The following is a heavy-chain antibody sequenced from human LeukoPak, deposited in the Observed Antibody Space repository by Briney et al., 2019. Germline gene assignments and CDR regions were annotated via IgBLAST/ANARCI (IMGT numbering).Heavy chain of an antibody. J-gene: IGHJ4*02. CDR2: ISTDGGGT. CDR3: ARYSSGSCYDY. Sequence: GGSLRLSYAASGFTFTTYAMHWVRQAPGRGLEYVSAISTDGGGTYYANSVKGRFTISRDNSKNTLYLQMGSLRVEDMAVYYCARYSSGSCYDYWGQGTLVTVSS. CDR1: GFTFTTYA. D-gene: IGHD6-13*01. V-gene: IGHV3-64*01.